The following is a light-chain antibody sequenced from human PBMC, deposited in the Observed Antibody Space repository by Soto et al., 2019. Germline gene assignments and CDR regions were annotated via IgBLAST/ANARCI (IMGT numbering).Light chain of an antibody. CDR2: DAS. CDR1: QDISNY. J-gene: IGKJ4*01. CDR3: QQYDNLPLT. Sequence: DNQMTQSPSSLSASVGDRVTITCQASQDISNYLNWYQQKPGKAPKLLIYDASNLETGVPSRFSGSGSGTDFTFTISSLQPEDIATYYCQQYDNLPLTFGGGNKVEIK. V-gene: IGKV1-33*01.